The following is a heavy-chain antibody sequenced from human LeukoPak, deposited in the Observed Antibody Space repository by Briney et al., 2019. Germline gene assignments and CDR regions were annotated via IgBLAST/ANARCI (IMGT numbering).Heavy chain of an antibody. CDR1: GGSISSYY. CDR2: IYYSGST. V-gene: IGHV4-59*08. CDR3: ARHGSVVVGPYGMDV. Sequence: SETLSLTCTVSGGSISSYYWSWIRQPPGKGLEWIGYIYYSGSTNYNPSLKSRVTISVDTSKTQFSLKLSSVTAADTAMYYCARHGSVVVGPYGMDVWGQGTTVTVSS. J-gene: IGHJ6*02. D-gene: IGHD2-2*01.